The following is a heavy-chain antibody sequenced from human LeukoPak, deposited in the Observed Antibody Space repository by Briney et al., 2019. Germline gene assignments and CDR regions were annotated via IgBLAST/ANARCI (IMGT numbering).Heavy chain of an antibody. CDR1: GYTFTDYY. D-gene: IGHD6-19*01. V-gene: IGHV1-2*06. J-gene: IGHJ3*02. Sequence: GASVKVSCKASGYTFTDYYMHWVRQAPGQGLEWMGRINPNSGGTNYAQKFQGRVTMTRDTSISTAYMELSRLRSDDTAVYYCARGPRLDSSGWYYGAFDIWGQGTMVTVSS. CDR2: INPNSGGT. CDR3: ARGPRLDSSGWYYGAFDI.